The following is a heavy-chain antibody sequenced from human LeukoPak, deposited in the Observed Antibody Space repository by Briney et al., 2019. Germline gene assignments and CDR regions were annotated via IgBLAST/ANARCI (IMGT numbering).Heavy chain of an antibody. D-gene: IGHD3-22*01. CDR3: AKDRGYYIPNNWFDP. CDR1: GFTFSSYS. Sequence: GGSLRLSCAASGFTFSSYSMNWVRQAPGKGLEWVSAISGSGGSTYYADSVKGRFTISRDNSKNTLYLQMNSLRAEDTAVYYCAKDRGYYIPNNWFDPWGQGTLVTVSS. CDR2: ISGSGGST. J-gene: IGHJ5*02. V-gene: IGHV3-23*01.